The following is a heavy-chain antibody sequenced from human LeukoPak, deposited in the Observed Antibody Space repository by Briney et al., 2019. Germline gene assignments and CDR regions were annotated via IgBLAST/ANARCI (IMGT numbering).Heavy chain of an antibody. D-gene: IGHD5-12*01. V-gene: IGHV3-23*01. CDR2: IGGNGDTT. CDR3: AKRGTTIKYFQH. Sequence: PGGSLRLSCAVSGFTFSDYAMSWVRQAPGKGLEWVSTIGGNGDTTHYADSVKGRFTISRDNSKNTLYMQMNSLSAEDTAVYYCAKRGTTIKYFQHWGQGTLVTVSS. J-gene: IGHJ1*01. CDR1: GFTFSDYA.